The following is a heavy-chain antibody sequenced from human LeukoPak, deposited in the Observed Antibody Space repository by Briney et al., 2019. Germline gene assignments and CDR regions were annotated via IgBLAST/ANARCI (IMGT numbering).Heavy chain of an antibody. V-gene: IGHV3-49*04. CDR2: IRGKSYGETT. D-gene: IGHD2-15*01. J-gene: IGHJ5*02. CDR1: GFTVSNAW. CDR3: AALTPGVVIAVPFDP. Sequence: GGSRRLSCAASGFTVSNAWMNWVRQAPGKGLEWVGFIRGKSYGETTEYAASVKDRFSISRDDSKSVAYLQMNNLKIEDTAVYYCAALTPGVVIAVPFDPWGQGTLVAVSS.